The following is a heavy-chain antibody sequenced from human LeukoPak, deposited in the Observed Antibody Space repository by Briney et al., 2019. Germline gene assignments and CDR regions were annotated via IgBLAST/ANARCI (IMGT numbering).Heavy chain of an antibody. Sequence: PGGSLRLSCAVSGVKFTDSWMSWVRQAPGKGLEWVGRIKNKADGGTAEYSAPVKGRLTISRDDSKNTLYLQMHTLKTDDPGIYSCAVRYRFPGSSFYCGMAVWGQGTTVTVAS. D-gene: IGHD2/OR15-2a*01. CDR3: AVRYRFPGSSFYCGMAV. J-gene: IGHJ6*02. CDR2: IKNKADGGTA. V-gene: IGHV3-15*01. CDR1: GVKFTDSW.